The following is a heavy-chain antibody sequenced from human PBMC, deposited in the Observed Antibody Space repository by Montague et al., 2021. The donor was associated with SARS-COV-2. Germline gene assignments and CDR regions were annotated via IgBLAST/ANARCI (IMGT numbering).Heavy chain of an antibody. Sequence: SETLSLTCTVSGGSISSSSYYWGWIRRPPGKGLEWIGSIYYSGSTYYNPSLKSRVTISVDTSKSQFSLKLSSVTAADTAVYYCARDLNEYSSSGGFDYWGQGTLVTVSS. CDR3: ARDLNEYSSSGGFDY. CDR2: IYYSGST. J-gene: IGHJ4*02. D-gene: IGHD6-6*01. CDR1: GGSISSSSYY. V-gene: IGHV4-39*07.